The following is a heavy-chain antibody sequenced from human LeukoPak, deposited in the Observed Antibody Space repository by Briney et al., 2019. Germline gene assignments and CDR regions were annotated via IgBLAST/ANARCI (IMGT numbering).Heavy chain of an antibody. CDR3: ARQRKSSSWYGGPFGY. J-gene: IGHJ4*02. CDR2: INHSGST. V-gene: IGHV4-34*01. CDR1: GGSFSGYY. Sequence: SETLSLTCAVYGGSFSGYYWSWIRQPPGKGLEWIGEINHSGSTNYNPSLKSRVTISVDTSKNQFSLKLSSVTAADTAVYYCARQRKSSSWYGGPFGYWGQGTLVTVSS. D-gene: IGHD6-13*01.